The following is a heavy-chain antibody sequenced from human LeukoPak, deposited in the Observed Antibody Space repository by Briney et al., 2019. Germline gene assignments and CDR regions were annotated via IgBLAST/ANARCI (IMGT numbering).Heavy chain of an antibody. CDR3: ARDTQFPIYCSSTSCYRPYYYYYGMDV. D-gene: IGHD2-2*01. Sequence: GGSLRLSCAASGFTFSSYSMNWVRQAPGKGLEWVSSISSSSYIYYADSVKGRFTISRDNAKNSLYLQMNSLRAEDTAVYYCARDTQFPIYCSSTSCYRPYYYYYGMDVWGQGTTVTVSS. CDR2: ISSSSYI. J-gene: IGHJ6*02. CDR1: GFTFSSYS. V-gene: IGHV3-21*01.